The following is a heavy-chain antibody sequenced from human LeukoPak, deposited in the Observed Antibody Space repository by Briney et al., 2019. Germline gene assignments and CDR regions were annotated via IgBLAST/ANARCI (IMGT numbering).Heavy chain of an antibody. V-gene: IGHV3-53*01. Sequence: GGSLRLSCAASGFTVSSTYMSWVRQAPGKGLEWVSVIYSGGKVYYIDSVKGRFTISRDNSKNTLYLQMNSLRAEDTAVYYCAKQLGYCSDGSCYFPYWGQGTLVTVSS. CDR1: GFTVSSTY. J-gene: IGHJ4*02. CDR3: AKQLGYCSDGSCYFPY. D-gene: IGHD2-15*01. CDR2: IYSGGKV.